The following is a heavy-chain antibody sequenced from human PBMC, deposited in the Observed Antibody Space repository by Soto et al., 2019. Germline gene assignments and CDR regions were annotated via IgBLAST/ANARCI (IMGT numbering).Heavy chain of an antibody. CDR2: IRFDGTDA. J-gene: IGHJ6*02. Sequence: GSLRLSCAASKSIFTGYGMHWVRQTPGKGLEWVAVIRFDGTDAHYADSVKGRFTISRDNSKNTLYLQMNSLRAEDTAVYYCAKDLSNTIFGVVTPHGMDVWGQGTTVTVSS. D-gene: IGHD3-3*01. V-gene: IGHV3-30*02. CDR3: AKDLSNTIFGVVTPHGMDV. CDR1: KSIFTGYG.